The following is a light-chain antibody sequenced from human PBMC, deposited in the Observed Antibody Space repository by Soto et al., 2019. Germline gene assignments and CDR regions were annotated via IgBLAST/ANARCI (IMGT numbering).Light chain of an antibody. CDR1: SSDVGSYNL. CDR2: EVS. CDR3: CSYAGSSTLYV. Sequence: QSALTQPASESGSPGQSITISCTGTSSDVGSYNLVSWYQQHPGKAPKLMIYEVSKRPSGVSNRFSGSKSGNTASLTISGLQAEDEADYYCCSYAGSSTLYVFGTGTKLTGL. V-gene: IGLV2-23*02. J-gene: IGLJ1*01.